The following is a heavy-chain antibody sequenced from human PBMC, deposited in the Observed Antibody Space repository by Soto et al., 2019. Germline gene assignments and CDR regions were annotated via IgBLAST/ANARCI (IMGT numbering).Heavy chain of an antibody. D-gene: IGHD2-2*01. CDR2: IIPINGIT. J-gene: IGHJ3*02. V-gene: IGHV1-3*01. CDR3: ARADCSSTSCYYAFDI. Sequence: VASVKVSCKASGYTFTSYAMHLVRQAPGQGLEWMGRIIPINGITNYAQKFQGRVTITTDKSTSTAYMELSSLRSEDTAVYYCARADCSSTSCYYAFDIWGQGTMVTVSS. CDR1: GYTFTSYA.